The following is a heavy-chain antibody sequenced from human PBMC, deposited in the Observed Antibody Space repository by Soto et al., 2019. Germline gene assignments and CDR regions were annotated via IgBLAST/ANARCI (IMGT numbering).Heavy chain of an antibody. J-gene: IGHJ6*02. Sequence: EVQLVESGGGLVKTGGSLRLSCAASGFTFSSYSMNWVRQAPGKGLEWVSSISSSSSYIYYADSVKGRFTISRDNAKNSLYLQMNSLRAEDTAVYYCARDRDFPQQYGMDVWGQGTTVTVSS. D-gene: IGHD6-13*01. CDR2: ISSSSSYI. V-gene: IGHV3-21*01. CDR3: ARDRDFPQQYGMDV. CDR1: GFTFSSYS.